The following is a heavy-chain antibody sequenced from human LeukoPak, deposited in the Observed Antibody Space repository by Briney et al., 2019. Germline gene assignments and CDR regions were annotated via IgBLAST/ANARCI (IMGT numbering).Heavy chain of an antibody. CDR1: GYTFTSYG. J-gene: IGHJ6*03. CDR3: ARAIAGRENYYYYYYMDV. CDR2: ISAYNGNT. V-gene: IGHV1-18*01. D-gene: IGHD2-21*01. Sequence: GASVKVSCKASGYTFTSYGTSWVRQAPGQGLGGRGWISAYNGNTNSAQKLQGRVTMTTDTSTNTAHMELRSLRSDDTVVYYCARAIAGRENYYYYYYMDVWGKGTTVTVSS.